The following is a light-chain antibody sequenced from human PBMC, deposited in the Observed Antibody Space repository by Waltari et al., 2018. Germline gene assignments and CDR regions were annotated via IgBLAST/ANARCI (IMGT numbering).Light chain of an antibody. CDR2: DVN. CDR3: SSYTTGSTRYV. V-gene: IGLV2-14*03. J-gene: IGLJ1*01. CDR1: NSDIGAYNF. Sequence: QSALTQPASVSGSPGQSITISCTGTNSDIGAYNFVSWYQKHPGKAPKVMIYDVNNRPSWVSRRFSGSKSGDTASLTIAGLQAEDEADYYCSSYTTGSTRYVFGSGTKVTVL.